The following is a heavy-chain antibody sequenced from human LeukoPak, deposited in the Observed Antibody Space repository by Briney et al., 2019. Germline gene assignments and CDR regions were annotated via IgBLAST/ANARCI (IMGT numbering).Heavy chain of an antibody. Sequence: ASVKVSSKASGGTFSSYAISWVRQAPGQGLEWMGGIIPIFGTANYAQKFQGRVTITADKSTSTAYMELSSLRSEDTAVYYCARDGRGFYDFWSGYLTPYYYYYYMDVWGKGTTVTVSS. CDR2: IIPIFGTA. J-gene: IGHJ6*03. CDR1: GGTFSSYA. V-gene: IGHV1-69*06. D-gene: IGHD3-3*01. CDR3: ARDGRGFYDFWSGYLTPYYYYYYMDV.